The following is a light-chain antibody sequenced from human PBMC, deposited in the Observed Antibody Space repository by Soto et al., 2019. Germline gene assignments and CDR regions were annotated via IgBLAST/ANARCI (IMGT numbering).Light chain of an antibody. CDR3: QQTDRPPFT. CDR1: QRIGRL. J-gene: IGKJ3*01. V-gene: IGKV1-39*01. CDR2: VGF. Sequence: DIQMTQSPSSLSASVGDTVTITCRASQRIGRLLSWYQQQPGKAPKLLIYVGFTLQGGVPSRFSGSGSGTDFTLTIGSLQPEDFTTYYCQQTDRPPFTFGPGTKVDVK.